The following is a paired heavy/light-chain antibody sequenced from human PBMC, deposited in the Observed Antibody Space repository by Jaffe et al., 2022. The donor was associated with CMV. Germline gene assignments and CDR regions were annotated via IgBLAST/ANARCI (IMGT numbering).Light chain of an antibody. J-gene: IGKJ4*01. Sequence: DIQMTQSPSSVSASVGDRVTITCRASQGISSWLAWYQQKPGKAPKLLIYAASSLQSGVPSRFSGSGSGTDFTLTISSLQPEDFATYYCQQANSFLPLGFGGGTKVEIK. CDR1: QGISSW. CDR3: QQANSFLPLG. V-gene: IGKV1-12*01. CDR2: AAS.
Heavy chain of an antibody. CDR2: IVVGSGNT. J-gene: IGHJ4*02. D-gene: IGHD3-3*01. V-gene: IGHV1-58*01. Sequence: QMQLVQSGPEVKKPGTSVKVSCKASGFTFTSSAVQWVRQARGQRLEWIGWIVVGSGNTNYAQKFQERVTITRDMSTSTAYMELSSLRSEDTAVYYCAAGDKYYDFWSGYGNGPNFDYWGQGTLVTVSS. CDR1: GFTFTSSA. CDR3: AAGDKYYDFWSGYGNGPNFDY.